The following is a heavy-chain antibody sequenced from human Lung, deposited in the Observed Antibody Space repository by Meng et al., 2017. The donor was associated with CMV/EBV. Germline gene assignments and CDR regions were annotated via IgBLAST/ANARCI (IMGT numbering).Heavy chain of an antibody. CDR2: IYPGDSDV. J-gene: IGHJ4*02. V-gene: IGHV5-51*01. CDR3: ARKDWTYGHRGYYFDY. CDR1: GYMFNIYW. D-gene: IGHD3/OR15-3a*01. Sequence: GESXKISXKVSGYMFNIYWIGWVRQKPGKGLEWMGIIYPGDSDVRYSPSFQGQVTISADKSTNTAYLQLSGLRASDTAMYYCARKDWTYGHRGYYFDYWGQGTXVTVSS.